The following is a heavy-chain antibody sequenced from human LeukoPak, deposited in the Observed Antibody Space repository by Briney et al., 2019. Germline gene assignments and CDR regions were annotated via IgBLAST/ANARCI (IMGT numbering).Heavy chain of an antibody. CDR1: GYTFTSYG. CDR2: ISAYNGNT. D-gene: IGHD6-13*01. J-gene: IGHJ5*02. Sequence: ASVKVSCKASGYTFTSYGISWVRQAPGQGLEWMGWISAYNGNTNYAQKLQGRVTMTTDTSTSTAYMELRSLRSDDTAVYYCARTYSSSWYLQRQNWFDPWGQGTLVIVSS. CDR3: ARTYSSSWYLQRQNWFDP. V-gene: IGHV1-18*01.